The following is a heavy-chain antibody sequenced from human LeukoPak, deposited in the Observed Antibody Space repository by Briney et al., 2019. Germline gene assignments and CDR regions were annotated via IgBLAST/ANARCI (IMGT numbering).Heavy chain of an antibody. CDR1: GFTFGSYA. J-gene: IGHJ4*02. CDR2: ISGSGGST. CDR3: AKDLTPYYDFWSGYYVPAWNFDY. Sequence: PGGSLRLSCAASGFTFGSYAMSWVRQAPGKGLEWVSAISGSGGSTYYADSVKGRFTISRDNSKNTLYLQMNSLRAEDTAVYYCAKDLTPYYDFWSGYYVPAWNFDYWGQGTLVTVSS. D-gene: IGHD3-3*01. V-gene: IGHV3-23*01.